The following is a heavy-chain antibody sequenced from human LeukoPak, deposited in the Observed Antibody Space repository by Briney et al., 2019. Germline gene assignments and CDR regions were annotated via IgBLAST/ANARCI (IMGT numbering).Heavy chain of an antibody. J-gene: IGHJ4*02. D-gene: IGHD2-2*01. CDR2: ISGSGGSA. CDR3: AKYSQLLSGYYFDF. Sequence: GGSLRLSCEASGFTFSSYAMTWVRQAPGKGLEWVSAISGSGGSAYYADSVKGRFTISRDNSKNTLYLQMNSLRAEDTAIYYCAKYSQLLSGYYFDFWGQGTLVTVSS. V-gene: IGHV3-23*01. CDR1: GFTFSSYA.